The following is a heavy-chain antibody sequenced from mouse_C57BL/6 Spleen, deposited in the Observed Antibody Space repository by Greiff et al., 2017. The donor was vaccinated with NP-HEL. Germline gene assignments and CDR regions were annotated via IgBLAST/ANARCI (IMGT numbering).Heavy chain of an antibody. CDR2: INPNNGGT. J-gene: IGHJ2*01. CDR1: GYTFTDYN. D-gene: IGHD2-4*01. Sequence: EVQLQESGPELVKPGASVKMSCKASGYTFTDYNMHWVKQSHGKSLEWIGYINPNNGGTSYNQKFKGKATLTVNKSSSTAYMELRSLTSEDSAVYYCARHYDYLFDYWGQGTTLTVSS. CDR3: ARHYDYLFDY. V-gene: IGHV1-22*01.